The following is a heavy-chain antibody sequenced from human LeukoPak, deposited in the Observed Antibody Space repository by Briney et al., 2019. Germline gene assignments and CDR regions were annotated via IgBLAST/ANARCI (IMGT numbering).Heavy chain of an antibody. D-gene: IGHD3-22*01. CDR2: IYYSGST. Sequence: SETLSLTCTVSGGSISSYYWSWIRQPPGKGLEWIGYIYYSGSTNYNPSLKSRVTISVDTSKNQFSLKLSSVTAADTAVYYCARVVYYDSSGYYNGYYYYYMDVWGKGTTVTVSS. J-gene: IGHJ6*03. V-gene: IGHV4-59*01. CDR1: GGSISSYY. CDR3: ARVVYYDSSGYYNGYYYYYMDV.